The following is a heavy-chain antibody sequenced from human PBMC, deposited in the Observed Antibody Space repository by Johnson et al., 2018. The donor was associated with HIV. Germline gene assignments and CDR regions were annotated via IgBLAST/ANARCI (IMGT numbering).Heavy chain of an antibody. CDR3: ARSGPNWAFDF. CDR1: GFTFSSYD. V-gene: IGHV3-13*01. CDR2: IGTAGDT. D-gene: IGHD1-1*01. J-gene: IGHJ3*01. Sequence: VQLVESGGGLVQPGGSLRLSCEASGFTFSSYDMHWVRQAPGKGLEWVSAIGTAGDTYYADSVKGRFTISRDNARNTMFVQMKSLRAEDTAVYDCARSGPNWAFDFWGQGTMVTVSS.